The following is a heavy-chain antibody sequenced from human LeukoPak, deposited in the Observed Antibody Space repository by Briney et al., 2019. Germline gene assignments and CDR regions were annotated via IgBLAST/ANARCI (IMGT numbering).Heavy chain of an antibody. J-gene: IGHJ6*02. CDR1: GFTVSSNY. D-gene: IGHD2-15*01. V-gene: IGHV3-66*01. CDR2: IYSGGST. CDR3: ARDVVPLYGMDV. Sequence: GGSLRLSCAASGFTVSSNYMSWVRQAPGKGLEWVSVIYSGGSTYYADSVKGRFTISRDNSKNTLYLQMNSLRAEDTAVYYRARDVVPLYGMDVWGQGTTVTVSS.